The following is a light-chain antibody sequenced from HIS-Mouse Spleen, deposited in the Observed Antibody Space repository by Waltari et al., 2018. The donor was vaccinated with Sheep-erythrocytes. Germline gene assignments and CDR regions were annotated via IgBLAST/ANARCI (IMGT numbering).Light chain of an antibody. CDR3: QAWDSSTAWV. Sequence: SYELTQPPSVSVSPGQTASITCSGDKLGDKYACWYQQKPGQSPVLLIYQNSKRPSGSPGRFSGSNCGNTATLTISGTQAMDEADYYCQAWDSSTAWVFGGGTKLTVL. CDR2: QNS. CDR1: KLGDKY. J-gene: IGLJ3*02. V-gene: IGLV3-1*01.